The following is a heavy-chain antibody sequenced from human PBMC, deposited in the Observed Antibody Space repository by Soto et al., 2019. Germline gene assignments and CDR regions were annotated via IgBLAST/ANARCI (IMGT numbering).Heavy chain of an antibody. Sequence: SETLSLTCTVSGGSISSSSYYWGWIRQPPGKGLEWIGSIYYSGSTYYNPSLKSRVTISVDTSKNQFSLKLSSVTAADTAVYYCARHSESGYSGYGLNWFDPGGQGTLVTVSS. CDR1: GGSISSSSYY. CDR3: ARHSESGYSGYGLNWFDP. CDR2: IYYSGST. D-gene: IGHD5-12*01. J-gene: IGHJ5*02. V-gene: IGHV4-39*01.